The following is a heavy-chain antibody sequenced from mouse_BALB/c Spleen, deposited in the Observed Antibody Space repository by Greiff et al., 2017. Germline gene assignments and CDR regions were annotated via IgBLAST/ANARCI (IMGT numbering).Heavy chain of an antibody. CDR2: INPSNGRT. Sequence: QVQLQQPGAELVKPGASVKLSCKASGYTFTSYWMHWVKQRPGQGLEWIGEINPSNGRTNYNEKFKSKATLTVDKSSSTAYMQLSSQTSEDSAVYYCARSYYDYDGTLSWFAYWGQGTLVTVSA. D-gene: IGHD2-4*01. J-gene: IGHJ3*01. CDR1: GYTFTSYW. V-gene: IGHV1S81*02. CDR3: ARSYYDYDGTLSWFAY.